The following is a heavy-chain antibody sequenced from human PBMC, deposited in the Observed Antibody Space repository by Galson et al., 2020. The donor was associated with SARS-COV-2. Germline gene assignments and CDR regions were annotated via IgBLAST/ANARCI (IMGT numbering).Heavy chain of an antibody. Sequence: HGESLKISCKVTGYSFTTYWISWVRQMPGKGLEWMGRIDPSDSYTNYSQSFQGHVTISADKSISTAYLQWSSLKASDTAMYYCARLGWDPYWYFDLWGRGTLVTVSS. CDR2: IDPSDSYT. D-gene: IGHD6-19*01. CDR3: ARLGWDPYWYFDL. V-gene: IGHV5-10-1*01. J-gene: IGHJ2*01. CDR1: GYSFTTYW.